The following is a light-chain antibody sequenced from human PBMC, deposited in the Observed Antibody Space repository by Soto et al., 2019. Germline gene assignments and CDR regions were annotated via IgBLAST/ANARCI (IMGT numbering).Light chain of an antibody. CDR2: HAS. J-gene: IGKJ2*01. CDR1: QSVSTY. V-gene: IGKV3-11*01. CDR3: QEYSSSLYT. Sequence: EIVLTQSPATLSLSPGERATLSCRASQSVSTYVAWYQQKPGQAPRLVLYHASNRATGIPARFSGSGSETDFTLTISSLEPEDFAVYYCQEYSSSLYTFGQGTKLEIK.